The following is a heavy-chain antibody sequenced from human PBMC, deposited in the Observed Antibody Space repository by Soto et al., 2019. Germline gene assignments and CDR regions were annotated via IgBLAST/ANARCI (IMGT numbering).Heavy chain of an antibody. CDR2: TYYRSKWYN. CDR3: ARALVVVIMDNHYYYYGMDV. Sequence: SQTLSLTCAISGDSVSSNSAAWNWIRQSPSRGLEWLGRTYYRSKWYNDYAVSVKSRITINPDTSKNQFSLQLNSVTPEDTAVYYCARALVVVIMDNHYYYYGMDVWGQGTTVTVSS. V-gene: IGHV6-1*01. CDR1: GDSVSSNSAA. J-gene: IGHJ6*02. D-gene: IGHD3-22*01.